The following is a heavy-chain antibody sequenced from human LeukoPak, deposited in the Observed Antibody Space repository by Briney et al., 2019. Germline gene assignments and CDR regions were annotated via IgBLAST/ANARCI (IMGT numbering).Heavy chain of an antibody. CDR1: GYSFTNYW. CDR3: ARGSRRLSSSSFDY. J-gene: IGHJ4*02. Sequence: GESLKISCKGSGYSFTNYWIAWVRPMPGKGLEWMGIIYPGDSDTRYSPSFQGQVTISADKSISTAYLQWSSLKASDTAMYYCARGSRRLSSSSFDYWGQGTLVTVSS. CDR2: IYPGDSDT. D-gene: IGHD6-6*01. V-gene: IGHV5-51*01.